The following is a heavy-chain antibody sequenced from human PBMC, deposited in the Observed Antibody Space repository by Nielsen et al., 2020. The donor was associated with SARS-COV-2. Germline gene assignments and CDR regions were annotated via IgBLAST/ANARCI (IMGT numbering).Heavy chain of an antibody. V-gene: IGHV4-39*07. CDR3: ASRGVITIFGVVAHPNNWFDP. CDR1: GGSISSSSYY. CDR2: IYYSGST. J-gene: IGHJ5*02. Sequence: SETLSLTCTVSGGSISSSSYYWGWIRQPPGKGLEWIGSIYYSGSTYYNPSLKSRVTISVDTSKNQFSLKLSSVTAADTAVYYCASRGVITIFGVVAHPNNWFDPWGQGTLVTVSS. D-gene: IGHD3-3*01.